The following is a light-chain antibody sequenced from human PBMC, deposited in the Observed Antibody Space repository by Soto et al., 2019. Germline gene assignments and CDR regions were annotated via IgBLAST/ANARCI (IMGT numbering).Light chain of an antibody. CDR2: GAS. CDR1: QSVSSSY. J-gene: IGKJ4*01. Sequence: EIVLTQSPGTLSLSPGERATLSCRASQSVSSSYLAWYQQKPGQAPRLLIYGASSRATGIPDRFSGSGSVTDFTLTISRLEPEDFAVYYCQQYGSSRPTFGGGTRVEIK. V-gene: IGKV3-20*01. CDR3: QQYGSSRPT.